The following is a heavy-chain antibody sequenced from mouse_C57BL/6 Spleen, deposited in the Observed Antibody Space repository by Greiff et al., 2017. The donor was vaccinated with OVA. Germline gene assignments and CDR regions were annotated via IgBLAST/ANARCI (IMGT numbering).Heavy chain of an antibody. D-gene: IGHD2-3*01. CDR2: INPNNGGT. J-gene: IGHJ1*03. CDR1: GYTFTDYY. Sequence: EVQLQQPGPELVKPGASVKISCKASGYTFTDYYMNWVKQSHGKSLEWIGDINPNNGGTSYNQKFKGKATLTVDKSSSTAYMELSSLTSEYSAVDFCSRSRDGYYWYFDVWGTGTTVTVSS. CDR3: SRSRDGYYWYFDV. V-gene: IGHV1-26*01.